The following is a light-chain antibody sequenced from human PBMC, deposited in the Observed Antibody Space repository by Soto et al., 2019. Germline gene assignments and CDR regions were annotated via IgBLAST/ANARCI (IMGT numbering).Light chain of an antibody. CDR3: QQYGSSPPWT. Sequence: EIVLTQSPGTLALSPGERATLSCRASQSVSSSYLAWYQQKPGQAPRLLIYGASSRATGIPDRFSGSGSGTDFTLTIIRLEPEDVAVYYCQQYGSSPPWTFGQGTKVEI. CDR1: QSVSSSY. CDR2: GAS. V-gene: IGKV3-20*01. J-gene: IGKJ1*01.